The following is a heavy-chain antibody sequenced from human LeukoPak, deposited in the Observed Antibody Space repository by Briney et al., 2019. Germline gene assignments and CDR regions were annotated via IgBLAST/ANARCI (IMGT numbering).Heavy chain of an antibody. Sequence: PSETLSLTCTVSGGSISSYYWSWIRQPPGKRLEWIGYIYYSGSTNYNPSLKSRVTISVDTSKNQFSLKLSSVTAADTAVYYCARLPPYYYDTSYAFDIWGQGTMVTVSS. CDR3: ARLPPYYYDTSYAFDI. CDR2: IYYSGST. V-gene: IGHV4-59*08. J-gene: IGHJ3*02. CDR1: GGSISSYY. D-gene: IGHD3-22*01.